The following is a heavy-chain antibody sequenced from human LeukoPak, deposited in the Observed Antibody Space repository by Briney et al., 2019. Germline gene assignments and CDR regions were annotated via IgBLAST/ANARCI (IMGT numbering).Heavy chain of an antibody. CDR1: GFTFTSYS. CDR2: ISSSSSTI. V-gene: IGHV3-48*01. Sequence: GGSLRLSCAASGFTFTSYSMNWVRQAPGKGLEWASYISSSSSTIYYADSVKGRFTISRDNAKDSLYLQRNSLRAEDTAVYYCASSGGFDYWGQGTLVTVSS. D-gene: IGHD2-15*01. CDR3: ASSGGFDY. J-gene: IGHJ4*02.